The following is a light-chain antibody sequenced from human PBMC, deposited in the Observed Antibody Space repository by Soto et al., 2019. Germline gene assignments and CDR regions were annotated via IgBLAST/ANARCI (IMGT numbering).Light chain of an antibody. CDR1: SSNIGSNA. V-gene: IGLV1-44*01. CDR3: AAWDDSLNGVV. Sequence: QSVLTQPPSASGTPGQRVTISCSGSSSNIGSNAVNWYQQLPGTAPKLLIYSHNQRPSGVPDRFSGSKSGTSASLAISGLQSDDEADYYCAAWDDSLNGVVFGGGTKVTVL. CDR2: SHN. J-gene: IGLJ2*01.